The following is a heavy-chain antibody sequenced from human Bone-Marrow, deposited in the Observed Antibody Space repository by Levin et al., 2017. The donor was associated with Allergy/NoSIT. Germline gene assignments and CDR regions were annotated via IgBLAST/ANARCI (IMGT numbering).Heavy chain of an antibody. CDR2: ISSSRNTI. D-gene: IGHD3-22*01. J-gene: IGHJ4*02. V-gene: IGHV3-48*02. CDR1: EFTFSSYG. Sequence: AGGSLRLSCAASEFTFSSYGMNWVRQAPGKRLEWVSYISSSRNTIYYADSVKGRFTISRDNAKNSLYLQMNSLRDEDTAVYYCARGYYYDGPAYFDYWGQGTLVTVSS. CDR3: ARGYYYDGPAYFDY.